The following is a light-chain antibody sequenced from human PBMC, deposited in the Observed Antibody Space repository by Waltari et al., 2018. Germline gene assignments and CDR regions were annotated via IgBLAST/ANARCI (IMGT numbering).Light chain of an antibody. CDR2: WAS. Sequence: DIVMTQSPDSLAVSLGERATINCKSSQSVLYSSNNKNYLAWYQRKPVQPPKLLIYWASNRESGVPDRFSGSGSGTDFTLTISSLQAEDVAVYYCQQYYSTLLTFGGVTKVEIK. CDR1: QSVLYSSNNKNY. V-gene: IGKV4-1*01. CDR3: QQYYSTLLT. J-gene: IGKJ4*01.